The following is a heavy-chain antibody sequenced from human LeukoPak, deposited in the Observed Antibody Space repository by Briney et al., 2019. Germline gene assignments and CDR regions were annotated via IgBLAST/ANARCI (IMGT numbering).Heavy chain of an antibody. J-gene: IGHJ5*02. V-gene: IGHV4-59*01. CDR3: ARGPVASWFDP. CDR2: IYYSGST. Sequence: TSETLSLTCTVSGGSISSYYWSWIRQPPGKGLEWIGYIYYSGSTNYNPSLKSRVTISVDTSKNQFSLKLSSVTAADTAVYCCARGPVASWFDPWGQGTLVTVSS. CDR1: GGSISSYY. D-gene: IGHD2-2*01.